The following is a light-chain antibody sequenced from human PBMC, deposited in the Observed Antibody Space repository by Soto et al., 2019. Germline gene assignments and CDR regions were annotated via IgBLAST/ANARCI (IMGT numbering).Light chain of an antibody. CDR2: DVS. Sequence: QSALTQPRSVSGSPGQSVTISCTGTSSDVGGYNYVSWYQQHPGKAPKLVICDVSERPSGVPDRFSGSKSGNTASLTISGLQAEDEADYYFCSYAGSYTSPYVFGTGTKLTVL. J-gene: IGLJ1*01. V-gene: IGLV2-11*01. CDR1: SSDVGGYNY. CDR3: CSYAGSYTSPYV.